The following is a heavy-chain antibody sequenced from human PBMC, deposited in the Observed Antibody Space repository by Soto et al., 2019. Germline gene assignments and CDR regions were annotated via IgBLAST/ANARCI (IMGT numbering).Heavy chain of an antibody. J-gene: IGHJ4*02. CDR1: GFTFSSYS. D-gene: IGHD3-9*01. CDR3: ARGVYDILTGYISGSFDY. CDR2: IGPSHNDI. Sequence: PGGSLRLSCAAPGFTFSSYSMNWVRQAQGKGPEWISYIGPSHNDIGYAASVKGRFTISRDNAKDSLYLQMNSPRVEDTALYYCARGVYDILTGYISGSFDYWGQGTLVTVSS. V-gene: IGHV3-21*05.